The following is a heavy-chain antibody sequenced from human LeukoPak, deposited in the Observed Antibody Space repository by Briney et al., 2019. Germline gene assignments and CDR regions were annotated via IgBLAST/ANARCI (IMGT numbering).Heavy chain of an antibody. Sequence: SETLSLTCAVYGGSFSGYYWSWIRQPPGKGLEWIGEINHSGSTNYNPSLKSRVTISVDTSKNQFSLKLSSVTAADTAVYYCARDGANVVGPSVLDYWRQGTLVTVSS. J-gene: IGHJ4*02. V-gene: IGHV4-34*01. D-gene: IGHD2-2*01. CDR1: GGSFSGYY. CDR3: ARDGANVVGPSVLDY. CDR2: INHSGST.